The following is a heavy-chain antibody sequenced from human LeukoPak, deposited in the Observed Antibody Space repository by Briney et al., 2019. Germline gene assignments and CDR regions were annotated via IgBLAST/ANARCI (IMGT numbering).Heavy chain of an antibody. CDR3: RVDTPFFDY. D-gene: IGHD5-18*01. V-gene: IGHV4-59*01. CDR2: IYYSGNT. Sequence: SETLSLTCAVYGGSFSGYYWSWIRQPPGKGLEWIGYIYYSGNTNYNPSLKSRVTISVDTSKNQFSLKLSSVTAADTAVYYCRVDTPFFDYWGQGTLVTASS. CDR1: GGSFSGYY. J-gene: IGHJ4*02.